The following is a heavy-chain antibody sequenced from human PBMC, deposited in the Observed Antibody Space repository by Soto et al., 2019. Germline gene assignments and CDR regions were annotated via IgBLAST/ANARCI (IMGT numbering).Heavy chain of an antibody. CDR3: ARDLSLWFGEPTIDCYYGMDV. CDR1: GYTFTSYY. D-gene: IGHD3-10*01. Sequence: ASVKVSCKASGYTFTSYYMHWVRQAPGQGLEWMGIINPSGGSTSYAQKFQGRVTMTRDTSTSTVYMELSSLRSEDTAVYYCARDLSLWFGEPTIDCYYGMDVWGQGTTVTVSS. V-gene: IGHV1-46*01. CDR2: INPSGGST. J-gene: IGHJ6*02.